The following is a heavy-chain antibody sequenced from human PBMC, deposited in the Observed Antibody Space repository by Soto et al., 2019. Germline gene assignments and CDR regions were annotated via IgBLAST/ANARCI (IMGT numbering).Heavy chain of an antibody. J-gene: IGHJ6*02. CDR3: ARRETIFGVVIRQDYYYGMDV. V-gene: IGHV1-69*13. D-gene: IGHD3-3*01. Sequence: SVKVSCKASGGTFSSYAISWVRQAPGQGLEWMGGIIPIFGTANYAQKFQGRATITADESTSTAYMELSSLRSEDTAVYYCARRETIFGVVIRQDYYYGMDVWGQGTTVTVSS. CDR1: GGTFSSYA. CDR2: IIPIFGTA.